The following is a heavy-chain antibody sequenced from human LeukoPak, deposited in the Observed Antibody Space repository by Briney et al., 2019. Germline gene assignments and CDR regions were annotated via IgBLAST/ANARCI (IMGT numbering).Heavy chain of an antibody. D-gene: IGHD3-3*01. CDR3: ARDQTYYDFWSGPSSPPLDV. CDR1: GFTFDDYG. J-gene: IGHJ6*04. CDR2: INWNGGST. V-gene: IGHV3-20*04. Sequence: GGSLRLSCAASGFTFDDYGMSWVRQAPGKGLEWVSGINWNGGSTGYADSVKGRFTISRDNAKNSLYLQMNSLRAEGTALYYCARDQTYYDFWSGPSSPPLDVWGKGTTVTVSS.